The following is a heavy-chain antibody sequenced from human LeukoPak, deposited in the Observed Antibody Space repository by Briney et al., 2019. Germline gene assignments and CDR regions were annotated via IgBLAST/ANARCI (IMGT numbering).Heavy chain of an antibody. D-gene: IGHD4-11*01. V-gene: IGHV3-48*03. CDR2: ISVSGGPK. Sequence: GGSLRLSCAASGFTFSSYEINWVRQAPGKGLEWVSYISVSGGPKYYADSVKGRFTISRDNAKNSLYLQMDSLRAEDTAVYYCARRNYYYYYATDVWGQGTTVTVSS. J-gene: IGHJ6*02. CDR1: GFTFSSYE. CDR3: ARRNYYYYYATDV.